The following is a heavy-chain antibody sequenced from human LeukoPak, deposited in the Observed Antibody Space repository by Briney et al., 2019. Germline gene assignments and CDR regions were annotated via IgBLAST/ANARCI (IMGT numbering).Heavy chain of an antibody. CDR3: ARDTLWLIDYYYYMDV. D-gene: IGHD5-18*01. J-gene: IGHJ6*03. CDR2: IYHSGST. V-gene: IGHV4-30-2*01. CDR1: GGSISSGGYY. Sequence: PSETLSLTCTVSGGSISSGGYYWSWIRQPPGKGLEWIGYIYHSGSTYYNPSLKSRVTISVDRSKNQFSLKLSSVTAADTAVYYCARDTLWLIDYYYYMDVWGKGTTVTVSS.